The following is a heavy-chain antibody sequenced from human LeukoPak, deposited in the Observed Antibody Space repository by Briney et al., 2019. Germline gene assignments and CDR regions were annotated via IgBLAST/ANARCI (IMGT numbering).Heavy chain of an antibody. CDR1: GGSISSSSYY. CDR3: ARHLMITFGGVIAPFDY. J-gene: IGHJ4*02. CDR2: IYYSGST. D-gene: IGHD3-16*02. V-gene: IGHV4-39*01. Sequence: SETLSLTCTVSGGSISSSSYYWGWIRQPPGKGLEWIGSIYYSGSTYYNPSLKSRVTISVDTSKNQFSLKLSSVTAADTAVYYCARHLMITFGGVIAPFDYWGQGTLDTVSS.